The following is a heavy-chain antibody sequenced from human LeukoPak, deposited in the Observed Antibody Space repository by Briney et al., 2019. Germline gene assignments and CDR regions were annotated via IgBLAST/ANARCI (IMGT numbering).Heavy chain of an antibody. CDR1: GGSMRNYY. J-gene: IGHJ4*02. Sequence: SETLSLTRAVSGGSMRNYYWSWIRQPPGKGLEWIGYTYDSGSSSYNPSLRSRVSISIDTSKNQFSLNLSSVTAADTAVYYCARGWASSWYYFDFWGKGTLVTVSS. V-gene: IGHV4-59*01. D-gene: IGHD2-2*01. CDR2: TYDSGSS. CDR3: ARGWASSWYYFDF.